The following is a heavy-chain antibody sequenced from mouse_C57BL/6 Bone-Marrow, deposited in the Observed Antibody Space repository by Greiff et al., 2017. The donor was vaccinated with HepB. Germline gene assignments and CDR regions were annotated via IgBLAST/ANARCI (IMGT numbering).Heavy chain of an antibody. J-gene: IGHJ2*01. CDR2: ISDGGSYT. CDR3: AREEAYYSNNRFDY. Sequence: EVKLVESGGGLVKPGGSLKLSCAASGFTFSSYAMSWVRQTPEKRLEWVATISDGGSYTYYPDNVKGRFTISRDNAKNNLYLQMSHLKSEDTAMYYCAREEAYYSNNRFDYWGQGTTLTVSS. V-gene: IGHV5-4*01. D-gene: IGHD2-5*01. CDR1: GFTFSSYA.